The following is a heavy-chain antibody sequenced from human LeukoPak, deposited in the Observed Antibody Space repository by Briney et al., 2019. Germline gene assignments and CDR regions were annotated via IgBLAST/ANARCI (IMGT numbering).Heavy chain of an antibody. V-gene: IGHV4-4*07. CDR3: ARETAELGRSFDY. Sequence: SESLSLTCTVSGDSISSYYWSWIRQPAGKGLEWIGRIHTSGSTNHNPSLTSRVTMSVDTSKNQFSLKLTSVTAADTAVYYCARETAELGRSFDYWGQGAQVTVSS. D-gene: IGHD6-6*01. CDR1: GDSISSYY. J-gene: IGHJ4*02. CDR2: IHTSGST.